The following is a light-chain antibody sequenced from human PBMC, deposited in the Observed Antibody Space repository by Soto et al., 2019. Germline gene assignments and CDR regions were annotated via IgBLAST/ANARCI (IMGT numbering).Light chain of an antibody. CDR1: QNINRW. CDR2: KAS. CDR3: QQYNYYWT. V-gene: IGKV1-5*03. J-gene: IGKJ1*01. Sequence: IHMTQSPSTLSASVGDTVTITCRASQNINRWLAWYQHKPGQAPKPLIYKASTLGSGVPSRFSGNASGTDFTLTISSLQPDDSATYFCQQYNYYWTFGQGTKVEIK.